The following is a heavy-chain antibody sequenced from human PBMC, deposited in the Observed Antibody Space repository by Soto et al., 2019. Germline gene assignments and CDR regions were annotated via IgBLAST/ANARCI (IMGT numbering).Heavy chain of an antibody. CDR3: AREGYCSSTSCYTGIYYYGMDV. V-gene: IGHV1-18*04. J-gene: IGHJ6*02. D-gene: IGHD2-2*02. Sequence: QVQLVQSGAEVKKPGASVKVSCKASGYTFTSYGIRWVRQAPGQGLEGMGWISAYNGNTNYAQKLQGRVTMTTDTSTSTAYMELRRLRSDDTAVYYCAREGYCSSTSCYTGIYYYGMDVWGQGTTVTVSS. CDR1: GYTFTSYG. CDR2: ISAYNGNT.